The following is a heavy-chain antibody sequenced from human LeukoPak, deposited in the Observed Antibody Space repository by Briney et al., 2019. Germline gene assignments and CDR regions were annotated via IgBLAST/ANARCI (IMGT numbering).Heavy chain of an antibody. Sequence: PGGSLRLSCSASGFTFSSYSMNWVRQAPGKGLEWVSSIRSSGTHIYYADSVKGRFTISRSNAKNSLFLQMNSPRVEDTAVYYCARVVGYFHWQQGDYYYYYIDVWGNGTTVTVSS. CDR2: IRSSGTHI. D-gene: IGHD3-9*01. J-gene: IGHJ6*03. CDR1: GFTFSSYS. V-gene: IGHV3-21*01. CDR3: ARVVGYFHWQQGDYYYYYIDV.